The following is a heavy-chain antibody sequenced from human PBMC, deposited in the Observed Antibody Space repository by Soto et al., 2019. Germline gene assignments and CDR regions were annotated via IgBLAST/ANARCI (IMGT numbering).Heavy chain of an antibody. CDR1: GFTFSSYG. CDR3: AKAGSVGATALDY. D-gene: IGHD1-26*01. J-gene: IGHJ4*02. Sequence: VQLVESGGGVVQPGRSLRLSCAASGFTFSSYGMHWVRQAPGKGLEWVAVISYDGSNKYYADSVKGRFTISRDNSKNTLYLQMNSLRAEDTAVYYCAKAGSVGATALDYWGQGTLVTVSS. V-gene: IGHV3-30*18. CDR2: ISYDGSNK.